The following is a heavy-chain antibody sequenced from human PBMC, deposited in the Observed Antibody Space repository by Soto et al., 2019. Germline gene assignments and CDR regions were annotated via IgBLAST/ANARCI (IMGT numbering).Heavy chain of an antibody. Sequence: GGSLRLSCVASEFTFSSYEMNWVRQAPGKGLEWVSYISTSGTTIYYTDSVKGRFTISRDNAKKSLYLQMNSLRAEDTAVYYCVRFGGAAAGPGDYWGQGTLVTVSS. J-gene: IGHJ4*02. V-gene: IGHV3-48*03. CDR1: EFTFSSYE. D-gene: IGHD6-13*01. CDR3: VRFGGAAAGPGDY. CDR2: ISTSGTTI.